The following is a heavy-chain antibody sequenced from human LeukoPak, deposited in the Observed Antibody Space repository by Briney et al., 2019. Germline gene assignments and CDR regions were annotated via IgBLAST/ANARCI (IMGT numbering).Heavy chain of an antibody. Sequence: PGGSLRLSCAASGFTFRNYWMSWVRQAPGKRLEWVANIKQDGSEKYYVDSVKGRFTVSRDNAKNSLYLQMNSLRAEDTAVYYCARDPAGYDYWGQGTLVTVSS. CDR2: IKQDGSEK. V-gene: IGHV3-7*01. D-gene: IGHD6-13*01. CDR3: ARDPAGYDY. CDR1: GFTFRNYW. J-gene: IGHJ4*02.